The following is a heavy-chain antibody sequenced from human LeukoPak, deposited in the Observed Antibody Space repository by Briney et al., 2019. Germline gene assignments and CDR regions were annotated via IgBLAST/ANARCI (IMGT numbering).Heavy chain of an antibody. CDR3: ARQFPRLLWFGEFREYYFDY. D-gene: IGHD3-10*01. CDR1: GGSFSGYY. CDR2: INHSGST. V-gene: IGHV4-34*01. Sequence: SETLSLTCAVYGGSFSGYYWSWIRQPPGKGLEWIGEINHSGSTNYNPSLKSRVTISVDTSKNQFSLKLSSVTAADTAVYYCARQFPRLLWFGEFREYYFDYWGQGTLVTVSS. J-gene: IGHJ4*02.